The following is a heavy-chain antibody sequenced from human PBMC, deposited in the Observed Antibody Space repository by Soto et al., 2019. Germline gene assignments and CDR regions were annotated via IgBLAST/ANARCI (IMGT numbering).Heavy chain of an antibody. CDR1: GGSISSSSYY. V-gene: IGHV4-39*01. CDR3: ARLLNRGVGLDY. Sequence: SETLSLTCTVSGGSISSSSYYWGWIRQPPGKGLEWIGSIYYSGSTYYNPSLKSRVTISVDTSKNQFSLKLSSVTAADTAVYYCARLLNRGVGLDYWGQGTLVTVSS. D-gene: IGHD1-26*01. J-gene: IGHJ4*02. CDR2: IYYSGST.